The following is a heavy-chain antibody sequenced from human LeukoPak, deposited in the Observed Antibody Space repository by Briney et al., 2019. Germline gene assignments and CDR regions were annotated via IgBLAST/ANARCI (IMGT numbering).Heavy chain of an antibody. D-gene: IGHD3-3*01. V-gene: IGHV1-2*02. J-gene: IGHJ4*02. CDR2: INPNSGGT. CDR1: GYTSTGYY. CDR3: ARVRLTIFGVVTVDY. Sequence: ASVKVSCKASGYTSTGYYMHWVRQAPGQGLEWMGWINPNSGGTNYAQKFQGRVTMTRDTSISTAYMELSRLRSDDTAVYYCARVRLTIFGVVTVDYWGQGTLVTVSS.